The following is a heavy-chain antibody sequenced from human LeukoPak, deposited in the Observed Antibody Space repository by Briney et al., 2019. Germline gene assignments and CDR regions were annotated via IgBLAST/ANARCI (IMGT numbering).Heavy chain of an antibody. CDR2: IHHNGGI. CDR3: ARGYVVETT. CDR1: GDSISSDIW. V-gene: IGHV4-4*02. Sequence: NPSGTLSLTCAVSGDSISSDIWWNWVRQPPGKGLEWIGEIHHNGGINYNPSLKSRVTISVDTSKNQFSLKLSSVTAADTAVYYCARGYVVETTWGQGTLVTVSS. D-gene: IGHD2-21*02. J-gene: IGHJ5*02.